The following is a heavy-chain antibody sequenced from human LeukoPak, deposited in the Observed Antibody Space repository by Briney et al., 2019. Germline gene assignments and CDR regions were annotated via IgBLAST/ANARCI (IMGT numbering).Heavy chain of an antibody. D-gene: IGHD5-12*01. V-gene: IGHV4-34*01. CDR1: GGSFSGYY. CDR3: ARLGGYDYRNFDY. Sequence: SETLSLTCAVYGGSFSGYYWSWIRQPPGKGLEWIGEINHSGSTNYNPSLKSRVTISVDTSKNQFSLKLSSVTAADTAVYYCARLGGYDYRNFDYWGQGTLVTVSS. CDR2: INHSGST. J-gene: IGHJ4*02.